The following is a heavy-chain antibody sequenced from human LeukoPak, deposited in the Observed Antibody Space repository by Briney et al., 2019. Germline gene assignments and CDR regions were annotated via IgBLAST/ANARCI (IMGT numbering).Heavy chain of an antibody. J-gene: IGHJ4*02. CDR2: IYYDGTT. V-gene: IGHV4-39*07. CDR1: GHSISSSSRYY. CDR3: ARGDTYYYGSREAYFDY. D-gene: IGHD3-10*01. Sequence: PSETLSLTCTVSGHSISSSSRYYWGWIRQPPGEGLEWIGNIYYDGTTYNNSSLKSRVTFSLDTSKNQFSLQLTSVTAADTAVYYCARGDTYYYGSREAYFDYWGQGTLVTVSS.